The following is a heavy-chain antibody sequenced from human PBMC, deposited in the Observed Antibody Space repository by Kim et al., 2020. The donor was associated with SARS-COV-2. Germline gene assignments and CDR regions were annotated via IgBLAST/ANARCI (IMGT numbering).Heavy chain of an antibody. D-gene: IGHD3-22*01. V-gene: IGHV3-30*03. Sequence: KGRFTISRDNSKNTLYLQMNSLRAEDMAVYYCVVHYYDSSGYYAFDIWGQGTMVTVSS. J-gene: IGHJ3*02. CDR3: VVHYYDSSGYYAFDI.